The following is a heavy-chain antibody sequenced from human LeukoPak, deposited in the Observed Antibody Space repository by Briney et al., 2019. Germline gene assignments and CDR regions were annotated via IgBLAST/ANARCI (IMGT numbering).Heavy chain of an antibody. CDR2: ISSGGRTI. Sequence: GGSLRLSCAASGFTFSSYDMNWVRQTPGKGLEWVSYISSGGRTIYYTGSVKGRFTISRDNAKNSLYLQMNRLTSEDTAVYYCASGTVMGYWGQGTLVTVSS. CDR3: ASGTVMGY. CDR1: GFTFSSYD. J-gene: IGHJ4*02. D-gene: IGHD5-18*01. V-gene: IGHV3-48*03.